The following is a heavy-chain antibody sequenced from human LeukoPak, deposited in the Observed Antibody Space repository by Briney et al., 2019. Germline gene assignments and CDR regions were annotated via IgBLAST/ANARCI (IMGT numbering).Heavy chain of an antibody. Sequence: PSETLSLTCAVYGGSFSGYYWSWIRQPPGKGLEWIGEINHTGSTNYNASLKSRVTISVDTSKNQFSLKLNSVTAADTAIYYCAREPGIAAPTWYFDPWGRGTLVTVSS. CDR2: INHTGST. V-gene: IGHV4-34*01. CDR3: AREPGIAAPTWYFDP. CDR1: GGSFSGYY. D-gene: IGHD6-13*01. J-gene: IGHJ2*01.